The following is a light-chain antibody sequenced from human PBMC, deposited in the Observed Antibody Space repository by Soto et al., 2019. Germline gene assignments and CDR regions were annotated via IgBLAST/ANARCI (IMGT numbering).Light chain of an antibody. CDR2: EVS. V-gene: IGLV2-14*01. Sequence: QSVLTQPASVSGSPGQSITISCTGTSSDVGGYKYVSWYQQHPGKAPKLMIYEVSNRPSGVSNRFSGSKSGNTASLIISGLQAEDEADYYCSSYTSSSTYVFGTGTKVTVL. CDR3: SSYTSSSTYV. J-gene: IGLJ1*01. CDR1: SSDVGGYKY.